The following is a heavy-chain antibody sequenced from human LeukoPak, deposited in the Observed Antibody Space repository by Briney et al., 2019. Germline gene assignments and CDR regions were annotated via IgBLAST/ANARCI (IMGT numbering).Heavy chain of an antibody. V-gene: IGHV1-18*01. CDR1: GYTFTSYG. Sequence: ASVKVSCKASGYTFTSYGISWVRQAPGQGLEWMGWISAYNGNTNYAQKLQGRVTMTTDTSASTAYMELRSLRSDDTAVYYCARALYHRDHFDYWGQGTLVTVSS. J-gene: IGHJ4*02. D-gene: IGHD3-16*02. CDR2: ISAYNGNT. CDR3: ARALYHRDHFDY.